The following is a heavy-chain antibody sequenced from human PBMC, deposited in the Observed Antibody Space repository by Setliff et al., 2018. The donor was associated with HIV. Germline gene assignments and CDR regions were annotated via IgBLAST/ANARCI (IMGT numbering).Heavy chain of an antibody. CDR2: IYYSGST. Sequence: PSETLSLTCIVSGGPLSSTNYYWGWIRQPPGKGLEWIGSIYYSGSTYYNPSLKSRVTISVDTSKNQFSLKLSSVTAADTAVYYCARQKRGVDAFDIWGQGT. J-gene: IGHJ3*02. V-gene: IGHV4-39*01. CDR1: GGPLSSTNYY. CDR3: ARQKRGVDAFDI. D-gene: IGHD3-10*01.